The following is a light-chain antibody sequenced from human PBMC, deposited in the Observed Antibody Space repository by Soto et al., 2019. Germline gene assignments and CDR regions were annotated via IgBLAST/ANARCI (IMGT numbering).Light chain of an antibody. CDR2: DVN. Sequence: QSALTQPPSASGSPGQSLTISCTGTSSDVGAHNYVSWYQQNPGKAPKLMLYDVNKRPSGVPDRFSGSKAGNTASLTVSGLQADDDADYYCSSYAGGNNWVFGGGTQLTVL. CDR1: SSDVGAHNY. J-gene: IGLJ3*02. CDR3: SSYAGGNNWV. V-gene: IGLV2-8*01.